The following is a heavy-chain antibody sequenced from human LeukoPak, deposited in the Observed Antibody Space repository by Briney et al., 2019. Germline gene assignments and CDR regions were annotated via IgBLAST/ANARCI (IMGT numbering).Heavy chain of an antibody. CDR2: IYSSGGT. Sequence: PSETLSLTCTVSGGSISSYYWSWIRQPPGKGLEWIGYIYSSGGTNSNPSLMRRVTISVDTSKNQFSLKLSSVTAVDTAVYYCARHAPFGDGYNLGYFDYWGQGTLVTVSS. D-gene: IGHD5-24*01. CDR3: ARHAPFGDGYNLGYFDY. V-gene: IGHV4-59*08. CDR1: GGSISSYY. J-gene: IGHJ4*02.